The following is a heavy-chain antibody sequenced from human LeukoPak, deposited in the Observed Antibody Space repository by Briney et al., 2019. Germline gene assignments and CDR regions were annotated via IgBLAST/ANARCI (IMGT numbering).Heavy chain of an antibody. J-gene: IGHJ4*02. CDR3: ARDPGGWPYYFDY. V-gene: IGHV4-59*01. CDR2: ISYSGST. CDR1: GGSISSYY. D-gene: IGHD1-26*01. Sequence: WETLSLTCTVSGGSISSYYWSWIRQPPGEGLEWIGYISYSGSTNYNPSLKSRVSISVDTSKNQFSLKLSSVTAADTAVYYCARDPGGWPYYFDYWGQGTLVSVSS.